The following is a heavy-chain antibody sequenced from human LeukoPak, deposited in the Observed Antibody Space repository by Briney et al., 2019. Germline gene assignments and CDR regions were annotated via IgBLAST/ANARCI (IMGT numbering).Heavy chain of an antibody. J-gene: IGHJ3*02. Sequence: TSGGSLRLSCAASGFTFSNAWMSWLRQAPGKGLEWVGRIKSKTDGGTTDYAAPVKGRFTISRDDSKNTLYLQMNSLKTEDTAVCYCTTGRLAVDAFDIWGQGTMVTVSS. CDR2: IKSKTDGGTT. CDR3: TTGRLAVDAFDI. V-gene: IGHV3-15*01. CDR1: GFTFSNAW. D-gene: IGHD3-3*01.